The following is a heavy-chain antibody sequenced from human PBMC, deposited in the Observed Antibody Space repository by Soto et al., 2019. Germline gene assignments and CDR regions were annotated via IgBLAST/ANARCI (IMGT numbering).Heavy chain of an antibody. D-gene: IGHD2-2*01. CDR2: VYWDDDK. CDR3: AHCRGGVASF. Sequence: QITLNESGPTLVKPTQTLTLTCTFSGFSLSTRDVGVGGIRQPPGEALEWLGVVYWDDDKTYRPSLKSRLTITKDPSKNQVVLRMTKMDPVDTATYSCAHCRGGVASFWGQGTLVTVSS. CDR1: GFSLSTRDVG. V-gene: IGHV2-5*02. J-gene: IGHJ4*02.